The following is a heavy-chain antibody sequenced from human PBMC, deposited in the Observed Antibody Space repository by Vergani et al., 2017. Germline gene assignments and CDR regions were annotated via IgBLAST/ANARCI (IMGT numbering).Heavy chain of an antibody. D-gene: IGHD3-16*01. CDR3: ARDRGRGRMSWYFDV. CDR1: DGSISDYY. V-gene: IGHV4-59*01. CDR2: SYYVGST. Sequence: QVQLQESGPGVVKPSETLSLTCSVSDGSISDYYWSWIRQSPGKGLEWIGYSYYVGSTEYNPSLKSRVSISIDTSKSQVSLRLKSVTAADTALYYCARDRGRGRMSWYFDVWGRGTLVTVSS. J-gene: IGHJ2*01.